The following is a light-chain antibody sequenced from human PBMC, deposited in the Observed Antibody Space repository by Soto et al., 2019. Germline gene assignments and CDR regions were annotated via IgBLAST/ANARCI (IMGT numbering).Light chain of an antibody. J-gene: IGLJ1*01. CDR3: SSYTSISTYV. Sequence: QSALTQPASVSGSPGQSITISCTGTSSDAGGYNFVSWYQQHPYKAPKLMIYDVTNRPSGVSNRFSGSKSGNTASLTISGLQAEDEADYYCSSYTSISTYVFGTGTKLTVL. V-gene: IGLV2-14*01. CDR1: SSDAGGYNF. CDR2: DVT.